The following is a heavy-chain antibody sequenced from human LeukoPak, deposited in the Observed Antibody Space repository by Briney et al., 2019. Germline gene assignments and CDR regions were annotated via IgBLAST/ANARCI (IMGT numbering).Heavy chain of an antibody. V-gene: IGHV3-11*01. CDR2: ISISGTPI. D-gene: IGHD3-10*01. CDR1: GFTFSDHY. Sequence: GGSLRLSCAASGFTFSDHYMSRIRQAPGKGLEWISYISISGTPIYYADSVKGRFTISRDNAKNSLYLQMNSLRAEDTAVYYCARGGSGSYYKAQYYYYAMDVWGQGTTVTVSS. CDR3: ARGGSGSYYKAQYYYYAMDV. J-gene: IGHJ6*02.